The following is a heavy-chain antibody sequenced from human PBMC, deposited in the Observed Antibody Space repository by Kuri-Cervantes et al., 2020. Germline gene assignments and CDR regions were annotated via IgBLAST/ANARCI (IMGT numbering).Heavy chain of an antibody. CDR3: ARGDILTGYFD. CDR2: IYSGGST. D-gene: IGHD3-9*01. J-gene: IGHJ4*02. CDR1: GFTVSSNY. V-gene: IGHV3-66*01. Sequence: GESLKISCAASGFTVSSNYMSWVRQAPGKGLEWVSVIYSGGSTYYADSVKGRFTISRDNSKNTLYLQMNSLRAGDTALYYCARGDILTGYFDWGQGTLVTVSS.